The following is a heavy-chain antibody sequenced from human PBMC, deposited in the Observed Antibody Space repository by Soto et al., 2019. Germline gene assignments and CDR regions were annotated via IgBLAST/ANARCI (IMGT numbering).Heavy chain of an antibody. J-gene: IGHJ4*02. CDR3: ARVDPNYYDSRGYYPYFDY. CDR2: IYYSGST. D-gene: IGHD3-22*01. CDR1: GGSISSYY. V-gene: IGHV4-59*01. Sequence: SETLSLTCTVSGGSISSYYWSWIRQPPGKGLEWIGYIYYSGSTNYNPSLKSRVTISVDTSKNQFSLKLSSVTAADTAVYYCARVDPNYYDSRGYYPYFDYCGQGTMLTVYS.